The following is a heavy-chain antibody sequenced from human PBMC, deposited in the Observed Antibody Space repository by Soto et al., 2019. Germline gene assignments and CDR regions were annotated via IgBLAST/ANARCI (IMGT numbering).Heavy chain of an antibody. J-gene: IGHJ4*02. CDR3: ARGEVWQLVARPLFDY. CDR1: GYTYTSYA. D-gene: IGHD6-6*01. V-gene: IGHV1-3*01. CDR2: ISAGNGNT. Sequence: QVQLVQSGAEVKKPGASVKVSCETSGYTYTSYAIHWVRQAPGQRPEWMGWISAGNGNTKYSETFRDRVTITSDSSARTAYMVLASLTSEDTAVYYCARGEVWQLVARPLFDYRGQGTLVAVSS.